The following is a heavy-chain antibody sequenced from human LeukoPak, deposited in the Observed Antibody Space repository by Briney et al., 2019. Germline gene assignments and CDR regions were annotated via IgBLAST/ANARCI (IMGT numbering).Heavy chain of an antibody. CDR1: GLTFSSYA. D-gene: IGHD4-17*01. CDR3: AKNFYGDYNFFFDY. Sequence: PGGSLRLSCAASGLTFSSYALAWVRQAPGKGLEWVSAIRGSGGTTYYADSVKGHFTISRDNSKNTLYLQMNSLRAEDTAVYYCAKNFYGDYNFFFDYWGQGTLVTVSS. J-gene: IGHJ4*02. CDR2: IRGSGGTT. V-gene: IGHV3-23*01.